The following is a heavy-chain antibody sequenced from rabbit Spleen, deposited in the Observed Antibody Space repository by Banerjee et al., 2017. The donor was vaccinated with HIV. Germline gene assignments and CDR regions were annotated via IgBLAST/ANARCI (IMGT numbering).Heavy chain of an antibody. CDR3: AREGDGSNIYYRVYGMDL. CDR1: GFDLNAYYY. V-gene: IGHV1S40*01. J-gene: IGHJ6*01. CDR2: IGAGSSGST. D-gene: IGHD8-1*01. Sequence: QSLEESGGGLVKPEGSLTLTCKASGFDLNAYYYMCWVRQAPGKGLEWIACIGAGSSGSTDYASWAKGRFTISKTSSTTVTLQMTSLTVADTATYFCAREGDGSNIYYRVYGMDLWGPGTLVTVS.